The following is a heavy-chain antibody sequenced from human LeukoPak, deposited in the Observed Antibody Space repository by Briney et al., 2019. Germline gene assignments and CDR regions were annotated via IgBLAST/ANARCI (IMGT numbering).Heavy chain of an antibody. CDR1: GFTFSRSS. CDR3: ARLFGGSGSHYYYYYMDV. J-gene: IGHJ6*03. V-gene: IGHV4-34*01. CDR2: INHSGST. D-gene: IGHD3-10*01. Sequence: GSLRLSCAASGFTFSRSSMNWVRQAPGKGLEWIGEINHSGSTNCNPSLKSRVTISVDTSKNQFSLKLSSVTAADTAVYYCARLFGGSGSHYYYYYMDVWGKGTTVTISS.